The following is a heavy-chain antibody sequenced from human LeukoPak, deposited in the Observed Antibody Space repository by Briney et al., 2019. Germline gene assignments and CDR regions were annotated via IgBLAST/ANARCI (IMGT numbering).Heavy chain of an antibody. V-gene: IGHV4-30-4*01. CDR3: ARFGELSHLDY. Sequence: SQTLSLTCAVSGGSISTGDYYWSWVRQPPGKGLEWIGYIYYNGNTYYNPSLKSRVTISVDTSKNQFSLKLNSVTAADTAVYYCARFGELSHLDYWGQGTLVTVSS. CDR1: GGSISTGDYY. CDR2: IYYNGNT. J-gene: IGHJ4*02. D-gene: IGHD3-10*01.